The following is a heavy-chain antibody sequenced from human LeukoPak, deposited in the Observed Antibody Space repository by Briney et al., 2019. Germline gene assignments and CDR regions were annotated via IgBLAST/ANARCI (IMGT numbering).Heavy chain of an antibody. CDR2: ISGGGGST. Sequence: GGSLRLSCAASGFTFSSYAMSWVRQAPGKGLEWVSAISGGGGSTYYADSVKGRFTISRDNSKNTLYLQMNSLRAEDTAVYYCAKDVVSYHDSSEKDYWGQGTLVTVSS. D-gene: IGHD3-22*01. CDR3: AKDVVSYHDSSEKDY. J-gene: IGHJ4*02. CDR1: GFTFSSYA. V-gene: IGHV3-23*01.